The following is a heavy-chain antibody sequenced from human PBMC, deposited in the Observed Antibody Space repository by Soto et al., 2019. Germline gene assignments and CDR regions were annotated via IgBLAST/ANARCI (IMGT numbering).Heavy chain of an antibody. CDR3: ARDRNIAAAGWGFDP. J-gene: IGHJ5*02. CDR1: RGSISSGTNY. CDR2: IYYSGST. V-gene: IGHV4-39*07. Sequence: PSETLSLTCTVSRGSISSGTNYWAWIRQPPGKGLEWIANIYYSGSTFYNPSLKSRVTISLDTSKNQFSLKLRSVTAADTAVYYCARDRNIAAAGWGFDPWGQGTLVTVSS. D-gene: IGHD6-13*01.